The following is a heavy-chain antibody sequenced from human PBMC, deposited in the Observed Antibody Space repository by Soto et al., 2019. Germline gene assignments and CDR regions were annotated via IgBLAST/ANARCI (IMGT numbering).Heavy chain of an antibody. CDR3: ARDNDRSGYFSYSDY. Sequence: QVQLVESGGGVVQPGRSLRLSCAASGFTFSHYGIDWVRQAPGKGLEWVAGVWYDGSKQYYADSVKGRFTVFRDNSKNTVYLQMNSLRPEDTAVYYCARDNDRSGYFSYSDYWGQGILVTVSS. CDR1: GFTFSHYG. J-gene: IGHJ4*02. CDR2: VWYDGSKQ. V-gene: IGHV3-33*01. D-gene: IGHD3-22*01.